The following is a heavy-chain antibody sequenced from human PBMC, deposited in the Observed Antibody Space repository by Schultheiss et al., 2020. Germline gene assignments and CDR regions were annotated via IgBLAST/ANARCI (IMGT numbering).Heavy chain of an antibody. CDR2: IYSSGST. CDR3: ARGDGFNPD. J-gene: IGHJ4*02. CDR1: GGSFSGYY. Sequence: SETLSLTCAVYGGSFSGYYWSWIRQPPGKRLEWIGYIYSSGSTYYNASLKSRVTISVDTSKNQFSLNLISVTAADTAVYFCARGDGFNPDWGQGTLVTVSS. V-gene: IGHV4-34*11. D-gene: IGHD5-24*01.